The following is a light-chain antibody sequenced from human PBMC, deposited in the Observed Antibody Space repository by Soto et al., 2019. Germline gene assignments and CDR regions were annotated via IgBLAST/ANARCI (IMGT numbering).Light chain of an antibody. CDR2: AAS. Sequence: ELVLTQSPGTLSLSPGERATLSCRASQSISSTYFTWYHQRPGQAPRLLIYAASRRATGIPDRISGSGSGTDFSLTISRLEHEDFAVYYCQHYDSARWTFGLGTKVEIK. J-gene: IGKJ1*01. CDR3: QHYDSARWT. CDR1: QSISSTY. V-gene: IGKV3-20*01.